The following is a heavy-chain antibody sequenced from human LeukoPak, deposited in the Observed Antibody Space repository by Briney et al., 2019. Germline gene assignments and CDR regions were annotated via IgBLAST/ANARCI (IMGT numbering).Heavy chain of an antibody. CDR1: GFTFSSYS. Sequence: GGSLRLSCAASGFTFSSYSMNWVRQAPGKGLEWVSSISSSSSYIYYADSVKGRFTISSDSAKNSLYLQMNSLRAEDTAVYYCATGPPRGDYGDYPPRDYWGQGTLVTVSS. V-gene: IGHV3-21*01. CDR3: ATGPPRGDYGDYPPRDY. CDR2: ISSSSSYI. J-gene: IGHJ4*02. D-gene: IGHD4-17*01.